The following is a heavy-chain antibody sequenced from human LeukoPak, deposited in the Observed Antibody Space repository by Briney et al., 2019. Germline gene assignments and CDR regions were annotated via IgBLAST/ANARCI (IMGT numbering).Heavy chain of an antibody. D-gene: IGHD3-10*01. Sequence: GASVKVSCKASGYTFTGYYMHWVRQAPGQGLEWMGWINPNSGGTNYAQKFQGRVTMTRDTSISTAYMELSRLRSDDTAVHYCARGDGFGELSLNYYYYYYMDVWGKGTTVTISS. J-gene: IGHJ6*03. CDR3: ARGDGFGELSLNYYYYYYMDV. CDR2: INPNSGGT. CDR1: GYTFTGYY. V-gene: IGHV1-2*02.